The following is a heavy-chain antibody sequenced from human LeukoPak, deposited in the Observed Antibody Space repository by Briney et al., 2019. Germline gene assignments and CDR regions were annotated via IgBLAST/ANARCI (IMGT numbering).Heavy chain of an antibody. CDR2: ISTYNGNT. Sequence: ASVKVSCKASGYTFTSFGISWVRQAPGQGLEWMGWISTYNGNTIYAQKLQGRVTMTTDTSTSTASMELRSLRSDDTALYYCARDGRVGGDFDYWGQGTLVTVS. D-gene: IGHD1-26*01. CDR1: GYTFTSFG. V-gene: IGHV1-18*01. J-gene: IGHJ4*02. CDR3: ARDGRVGGDFDY.